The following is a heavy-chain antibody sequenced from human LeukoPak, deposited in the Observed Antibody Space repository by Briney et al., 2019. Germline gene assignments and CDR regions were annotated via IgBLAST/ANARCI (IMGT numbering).Heavy chain of an antibody. V-gene: IGHV3-30-3*01. J-gene: IGHJ2*01. Sequence: QPGGSLRLSCAASGFTFSSYAMHWVRQAPGKGLEWVAVISYDGSNKYYADSVKGRFTISRDNSKNTLYLQMNSLRAEDTAVYYCARDPLGYYDSSGYSAWYFDLWGRGTLVTVSS. CDR3: ARDPLGYYDSSGYSAWYFDL. CDR1: GFTFSSYA. CDR2: ISYDGSNK. D-gene: IGHD3-22*01.